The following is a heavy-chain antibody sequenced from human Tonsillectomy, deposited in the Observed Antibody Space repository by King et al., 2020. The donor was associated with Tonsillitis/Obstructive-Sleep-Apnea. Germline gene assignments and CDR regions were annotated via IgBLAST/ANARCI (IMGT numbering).Heavy chain of an antibody. J-gene: IGHJ3*02. CDR1: GFTFGDYA. CDR2: IRSKAYGGTT. V-gene: IGHV3-49*04. D-gene: IGHD3-16*01. Sequence: VQLVESGGGSVQPGRSLRLSCTASGFTFGDYAMSWVRQAPGKGLEWVGFIRSKAYGGTTEYAASVKGRFTISRDDSKSIAYMQMNSLKTEDTAVYYCTRGARPYAFDMWGQGTMVTVSS. CDR3: TRGARPYAFDM.